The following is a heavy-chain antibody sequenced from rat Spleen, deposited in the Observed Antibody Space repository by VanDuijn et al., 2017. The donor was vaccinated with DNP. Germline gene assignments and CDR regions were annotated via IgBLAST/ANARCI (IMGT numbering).Heavy chain of an antibody. J-gene: IGHJ2*01. CDR3: ARGLNYGGYSDFLDY. D-gene: IGHD1-11*01. V-gene: IGHV3-1*01. CDR2: ISYSGST. Sequence: EVQLQESGPGLVKPSQSLSLTCSVTGYSITSNYWGWIRKFPGNKMEWMGYISYSGSTSYNPSLKSPISITRDTSKNQFFLQLNSVTTEDTATYYCARGLNYGGYSDFLDYWGQGVMVTVSS. CDR1: GYSITSNY.